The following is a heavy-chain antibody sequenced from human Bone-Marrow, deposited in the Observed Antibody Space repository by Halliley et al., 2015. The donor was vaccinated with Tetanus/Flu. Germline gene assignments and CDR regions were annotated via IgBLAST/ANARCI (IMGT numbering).Heavy chain of an antibody. V-gene: IGHV4-31*03. CDR1: GGYITNSGYY. D-gene: IGHD4-17*01. Sequence: TLSLTCTVSGGYITNSGYYWSWIRQRPGKGLEWIGHIYESGTTSYNPSLRSRVSMSVVTFRNQCSLRLTSVTAADTAIFFCASCSGDSIIPYFVYWGQGILVTVSS. CDR2: IYESGTT. J-gene: IGHJ4*02. CDR3: ASCSGDSIIPYFVY.